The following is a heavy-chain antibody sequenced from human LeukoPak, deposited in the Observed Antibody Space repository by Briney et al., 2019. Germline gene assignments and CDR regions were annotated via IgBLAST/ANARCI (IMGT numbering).Heavy chain of an antibody. V-gene: IGHV4-61*02. CDR3: ARDRRGPWAFDI. CDR2: IYTSGST. J-gene: IGHJ3*02. Sequence: PSETLSLTCTVSGGSISSGSYYWSWIRQPAGKGLEWIGRIYTSGSTNYNPSLKSRVTISVDTSKNQFSLKLSSVTAADTAVYYCARDRRGPWAFDIWGQGTMVTVSS. CDR1: GGSISSGSYY.